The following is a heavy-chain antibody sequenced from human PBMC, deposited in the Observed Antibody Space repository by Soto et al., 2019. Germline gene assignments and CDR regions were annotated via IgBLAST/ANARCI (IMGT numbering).Heavy chain of an antibody. CDR3: ARGAYNSARREGCCDY. D-gene: IGHD3-10*01. J-gene: IGHJ4*02. CDR1: GFTFSSYG. V-gene: IGHV3-33*01. Sequence: QVQLVESGGGVVQPGRSLRLSCAASGFTFSSYGMHWVRQAPGKGLEWVAVIWDDGSNKYYADSVKGRFTISRDNSQNTLYLQQNNLRAEDTAVYYCARGAYNSARREGCCDYWGQGTLVTVSS. CDR2: IWDDGSNK.